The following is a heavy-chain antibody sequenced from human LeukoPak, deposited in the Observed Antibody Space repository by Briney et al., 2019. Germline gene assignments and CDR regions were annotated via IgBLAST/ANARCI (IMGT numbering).Heavy chain of an antibody. CDR2: IIPIFGTA. J-gene: IGHJ6*02. Sequence: GASVKVSCKASGGTFSSYAISWVRQAPGQGLEWMGGIIPIFGTANYAQKFQGRVTITADESTSTAYMELSSLRSEDTAVYYCARGAHGDYSYYYGMDVWGQGTTVTVSS. D-gene: IGHD4-17*01. CDR1: GGTFSSYA. V-gene: IGHV1-69*01. CDR3: ARGAHGDYSYYYGMDV.